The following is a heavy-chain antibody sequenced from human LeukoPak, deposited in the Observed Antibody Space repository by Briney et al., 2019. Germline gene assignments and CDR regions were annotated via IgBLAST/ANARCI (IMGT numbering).Heavy chain of an antibody. CDR3: AKDHCGGDCYPGEYYYYGMDA. J-gene: IGHJ6*02. Sequence: GGSLRLSCAASGFTFSSYAMSWVRQAPGKGLEWVSAISGSGGSTYYADSVKGRFTISRDNSKNTLYLQMNSLRAEDTAVYYCAKDHCGGDCYPGEYYYYGMDAWGQGTTVTVSS. CDR2: ISGSGGST. CDR1: GFTFSSYA. V-gene: IGHV3-23*01. D-gene: IGHD2-21*02.